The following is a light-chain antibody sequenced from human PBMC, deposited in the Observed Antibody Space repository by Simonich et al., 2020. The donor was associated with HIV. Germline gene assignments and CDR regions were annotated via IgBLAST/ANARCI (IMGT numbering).Light chain of an antibody. CDR2: AAS. J-gene: IGKJ1*01. CDR1: QSISRY. CDR3: QQYDNLPWT. Sequence: DIQMTQSPSSLSAAVGDRVTITCRASQSISRYLNWYKQKPGKVPKLLIYAASNLEAVVPSRFSGSGSGTDFTFTISSLQPEDIATYYCQQYDNLPWTFGQGTKVEIK. V-gene: IGKV1-33*01.